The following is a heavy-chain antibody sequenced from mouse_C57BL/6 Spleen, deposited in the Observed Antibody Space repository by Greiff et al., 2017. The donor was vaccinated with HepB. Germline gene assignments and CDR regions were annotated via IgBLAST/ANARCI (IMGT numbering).Heavy chain of an antibody. V-gene: IGHV1-4*01. D-gene: IGHD1-1*01. CDR1: GYTFTSYT. CDR3: ARSPLVYYCGSSDWYFDV. J-gene: IGHJ1*03. CDR2: INPSSGYT. Sequence: VQLQESGAELARPGASVKMSCKASGYTFTSYTMHWVKQRPGQGLEWIGYINPSSGYTKYNQKFKDKATLTADKSSSTAYMQLTSLTSEDSAVYYCARSPLVYYCGSSDWYFDVWGTGTTVTVSS.